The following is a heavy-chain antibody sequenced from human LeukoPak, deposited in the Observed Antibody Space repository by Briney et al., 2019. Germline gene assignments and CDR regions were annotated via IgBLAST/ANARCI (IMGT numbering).Heavy chain of an antibody. CDR1: GYTFTSYG. CDR3: ATDFEWFELN. J-gene: IGHJ4*02. CDR2: ISAYNGNT. V-gene: IGHV1-18*01. D-gene: IGHD3-10*01. Sequence: ASVEVSCKASGYTFTSYGISWVRQAPGQGLEWMGWISAYNGNTNYAQKLQGRVTMTTDTSTSTAYMELSSLRSEDTAVYYCATDFEWFELNWGQGTLVTVSS.